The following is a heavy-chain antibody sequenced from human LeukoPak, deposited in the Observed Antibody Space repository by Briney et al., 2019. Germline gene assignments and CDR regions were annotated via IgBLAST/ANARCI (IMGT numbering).Heavy chain of an antibody. D-gene: IGHD3-3*01. J-gene: IGHJ4*02. V-gene: IGHV1-69*02. CDR3: AHAYYDFWSGYFGLYYFDY. CDR1: GGIFSSYT. CDR2: IIPIFGIA. Sequence: GASVKVSCKASGGIFSSYTISWVRQAPGQGLEWMGRIIPIFGIANYAQKFQGRVTITADKSTSTAYMELSSLRSEDTAVYYCAHAYYDFWSGYFGLYYFDYWGQGTLVTVSS.